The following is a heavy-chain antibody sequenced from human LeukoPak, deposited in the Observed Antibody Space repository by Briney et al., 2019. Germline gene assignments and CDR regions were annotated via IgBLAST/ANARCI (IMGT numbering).Heavy chain of an antibody. J-gene: IGHJ6*02. Sequence: GASVKVSCKVSGYTLTELSMHWVRQAPGKGLEWMGGFDPEDGETIYAQKFQGRVTMTEDTSTDTAYMELSSLRSEDTAVYYCATDPTTVTTFLGMDVWGQGTTVTVSS. CDR3: ATDPTTVTTFLGMDV. CDR1: GYTLTELS. CDR2: FDPEDGET. D-gene: IGHD4-17*01. V-gene: IGHV1-24*01.